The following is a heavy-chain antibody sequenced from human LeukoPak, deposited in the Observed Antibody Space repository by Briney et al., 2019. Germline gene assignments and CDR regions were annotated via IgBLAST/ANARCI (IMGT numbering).Heavy chain of an antibody. CDR1: GGSVSDYY. J-gene: IGHJ4*02. Sequence: SETLSLTCTVSGGSVSDYYWSWIRQSPGKGLEWIGYIYYTETSYNPSLKSRVTISADTSKDQFSLKLYSVTAADTAVYYCATRKLGNDYWGQGTLVTVSS. CDR2: IYYTET. V-gene: IGHV4-59*02. CDR3: ATRKLGNDY. D-gene: IGHD7-27*01.